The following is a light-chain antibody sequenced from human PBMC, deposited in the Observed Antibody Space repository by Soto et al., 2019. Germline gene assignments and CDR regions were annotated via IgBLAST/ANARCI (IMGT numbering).Light chain of an antibody. V-gene: IGLV2-14*03. CDR2: DVS. CDR3: SSYIPNNSTYV. J-gene: IGLJ1*01. Sequence: QCVRTQAASVNGSHGRSRSIFYKRTSSDVGGYNYVSWYQHHPGKAPKRMIHDVSNRPSGVSNRFSGSKSGNTASLTISGLQAEDEADYYCSSYIPNNSTYVFGPGTTVTVL. CDR1: SSDVGGYNY.